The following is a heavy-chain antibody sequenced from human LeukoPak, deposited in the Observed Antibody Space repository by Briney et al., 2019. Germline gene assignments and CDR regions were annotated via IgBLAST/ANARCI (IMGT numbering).Heavy chain of an antibody. V-gene: IGHV4-34*01. D-gene: IGHD3-22*01. CDR3: ARQFKGSGYYWSLDY. CDR1: GGSFSGYY. CDR2: INHSGST. Sequence: PSETLSLTCAVYGGSFSGYYWSWIRQPPGKGLEWIGEINHSGSTNYNPSLKSRVTISVDTSKNQFSLKLSSVTAADTAVYYCARQFKGSGYYWSLDYWGQGTLVTVSS. J-gene: IGHJ4*02.